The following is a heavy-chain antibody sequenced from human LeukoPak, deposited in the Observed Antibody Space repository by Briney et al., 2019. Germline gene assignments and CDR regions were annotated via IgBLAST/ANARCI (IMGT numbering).Heavy chain of an antibody. CDR3: AMGVGAPEDLAVAADFDY. CDR1: GGTFRTYT. V-gene: IGHV1-69*06. J-gene: IGHJ4*02. Sequence: SVKVSCKASGGTFRTYTIIWVRQAPGQGLEWMGGIIPMSGTANYAQKFQGRVTITADKSTSTAYMELSSLRSEDTAVYYCAMGVGAPEDLAVAADFDYWGQGTLVTVSS. D-gene: IGHD6-19*01. CDR2: IIPMSGTA.